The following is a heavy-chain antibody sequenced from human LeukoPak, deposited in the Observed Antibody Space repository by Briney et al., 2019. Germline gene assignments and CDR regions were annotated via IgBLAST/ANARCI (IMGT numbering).Heavy chain of an antibody. J-gene: IGHJ6*02. Sequence: PGGSLRLSCAASEFTFSTYAMNWVRQAPGKGLEWVAFISGSGGFTYYADSVKGRFTISRDNSRNTMSLQMNSLRAEDTAVYSCARYCTGGSCDSGYYYGMDVWGQGTTVTVSS. D-gene: IGHD2-15*01. CDR2: ISGSGGFT. CDR3: ARYCTGGSCDSGYYYGMDV. V-gene: IGHV3-23*01. CDR1: EFTFSTYA.